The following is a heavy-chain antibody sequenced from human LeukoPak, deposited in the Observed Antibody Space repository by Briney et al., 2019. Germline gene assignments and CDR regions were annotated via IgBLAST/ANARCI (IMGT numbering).Heavy chain of an antibody. Sequence: SETLSLTCTVSGGSISSANYYWGWIRQPAGKGLEWIGRIYTSGSTNYNPSLKSRVTISVDTSKNQFSLKLSSVAAADTAVYYCARGPQLSNYDILTGYPNWFDPWGQGTLVTVSS. CDR2: IYTSGST. CDR1: GGSISSANYY. V-gene: IGHV4-61*02. D-gene: IGHD3-9*01. J-gene: IGHJ5*02. CDR3: ARGPQLSNYDILTGYPNWFDP.